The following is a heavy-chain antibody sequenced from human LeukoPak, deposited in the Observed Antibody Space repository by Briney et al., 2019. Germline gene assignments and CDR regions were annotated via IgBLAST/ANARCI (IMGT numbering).Heavy chain of an antibody. Sequence: GGSLRLSCAASGFTFTNAWMSWVRQAPGQGLEWVGRIKSKTDGGTTDYAAPVKGRFTISRDDSKNTLYLQMNSLKTEDTAVYYCTTDDLYDSSGYSTEDYLDYWGQGTLVTVSS. CDR3: TTDDLYDSSGYSTEDYLDY. J-gene: IGHJ4*02. CDR2: IKSKTDGGTT. D-gene: IGHD3-22*01. V-gene: IGHV3-15*01. CDR1: GFTFTNAW.